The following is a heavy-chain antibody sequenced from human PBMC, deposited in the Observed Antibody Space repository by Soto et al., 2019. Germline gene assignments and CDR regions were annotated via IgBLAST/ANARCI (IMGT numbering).Heavy chain of an antibody. CDR3: ARDTRPAAGINWFDP. CDR1: GGSISSSNW. V-gene: IGHV4-4*02. J-gene: IGHJ5*02. CDR2: IYHSGST. Sequence: QVQLQESGPGLVKPSGTLSLTCAVSGGSISSSNWWSWVRQPPGKGLEWIGEIYHSGSTNYNPSLKSRVTISVDKSKNQFSLKLSAVTAADTAVYYCARDTRPAAGINWFDPWGQGTLVTVSS. D-gene: IGHD6-13*01.